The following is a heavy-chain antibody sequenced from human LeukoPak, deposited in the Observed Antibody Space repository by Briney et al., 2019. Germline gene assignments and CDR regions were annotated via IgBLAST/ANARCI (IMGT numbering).Heavy chain of an antibody. J-gene: IGHJ4*02. Sequence: TGXXXXLSCAASGFTFSDYHMSWIRQAPGKGLEWVSYISSSGSTIYYADSVKGRFTISRDNAKNSLYLQMNSLRAEDTAVYYCAPMTTAMVGYWGQGTLVTVSS. CDR3: APMTTAMVGY. V-gene: IGHV3-11*04. CDR2: ISSSGSTI. D-gene: IGHD5-18*01. CDR1: GFTFSDYH.